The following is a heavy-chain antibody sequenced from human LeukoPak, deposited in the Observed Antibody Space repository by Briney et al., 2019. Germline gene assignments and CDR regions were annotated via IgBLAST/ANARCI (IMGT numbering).Heavy chain of an antibody. Sequence: PGGSLRLSCSASGFTFSSYSMHWVRQAPGKGLEYVSAISSNGNRAYYADSVKGRFTISRDNAKNSLYLQMNSLGAEDTAVYYCARGRWAWDYWGQGTLVTVSS. D-gene: IGHD4-23*01. CDR2: ISSNGNRA. CDR1: GFTFSSYS. CDR3: ARGRWAWDY. J-gene: IGHJ4*02. V-gene: IGHV3-64*04.